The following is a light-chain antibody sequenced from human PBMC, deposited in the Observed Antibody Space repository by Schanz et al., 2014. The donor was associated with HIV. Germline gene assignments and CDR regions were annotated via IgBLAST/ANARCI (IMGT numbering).Light chain of an antibody. J-gene: IGLJ3*02. CDR2: EVS. V-gene: IGLV2-14*02. Sequence: QSALTQPASVSGSLGQSITISCTGTSSNVGSYNLVSWYQQHPGKAPKVMIFEVSKRPSGVSNRFSGSKSGNTASLTISGLQAEDEADYYCTSYTTRSTWVFGGGTKVTVL. CDR3: TSYTTRSTWV. CDR1: SSNVGSYNL.